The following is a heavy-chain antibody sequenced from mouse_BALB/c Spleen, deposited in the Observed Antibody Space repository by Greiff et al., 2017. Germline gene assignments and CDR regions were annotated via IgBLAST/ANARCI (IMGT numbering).Heavy chain of an antibody. CDR1: GFSLTGYG. Sequence: QVQLKESGPGLVAPSQSLSITCTVSGFSLTGYGVNWVRQPPGKGLEWLGMIWGDGSTDYNSALKSRLSISKDNSKSQVFLKMNSLQTDDTARYYCASNNYYGSSYEDYWGQGTSVTVSS. CDR3: ASNNYYGSSYEDY. D-gene: IGHD1-1*01. CDR2: IWGDGST. V-gene: IGHV2-6-7*01. J-gene: IGHJ4*01.